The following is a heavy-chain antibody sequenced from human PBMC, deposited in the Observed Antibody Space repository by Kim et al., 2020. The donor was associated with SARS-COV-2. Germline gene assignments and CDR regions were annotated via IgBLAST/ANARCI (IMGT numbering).Heavy chain of an antibody. CDR2: IYYSGST. CDR3: ARRCSSTSCYSGYLYYYYGMDV. CDR1: GGSISSSSYY. V-gene: IGHV4-39*01. J-gene: IGHJ6*02. D-gene: IGHD2-2*01. Sequence: SETLSLTCTVSGGSISSSSYYWGWIRQPPGKGLEWIGSIYYSGSTYYNPSLKSRVTISVDTSKNQFSLKLSSVTAADTAVYYCARRCSSTSCYSGYLYYYYGMDVWGQGTTVTVSS.